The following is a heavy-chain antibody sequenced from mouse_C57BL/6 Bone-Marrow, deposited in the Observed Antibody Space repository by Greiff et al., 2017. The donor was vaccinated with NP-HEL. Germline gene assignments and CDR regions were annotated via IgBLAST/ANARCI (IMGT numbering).Heavy chain of an antibody. D-gene: IGHD2-1*01. J-gene: IGHJ3*01. CDR3: ARMDYGNPWFAY. CDR1: GYTFTSYG. CDR2: IYPRSGNT. Sequence: QVQLQQSGAELARPGASVKLSCKASGYTFTSYGISWVKQRTGQGLEWIGEIYPRSGNTYYNEKFKGKATLTADKSSSTAYMELRSLTSEDSAVYFCARMDYGNPWFAYWGQGTLVTVSA. V-gene: IGHV1-81*01.